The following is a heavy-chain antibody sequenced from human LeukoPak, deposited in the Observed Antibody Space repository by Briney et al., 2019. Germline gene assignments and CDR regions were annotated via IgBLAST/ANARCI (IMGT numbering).Heavy chain of an antibody. CDR3: AKDFDIVVVPAHNWFDP. D-gene: IGHD2-2*01. Sequence: GGSLRLSCAASGFTFSSYAMSWVRQAPGKGLEWVSAISGSGGSTYYADSVKGRFTISRDNSKTTLYLKMNSLRPEDTAVYYCAKDFDIVVVPAHNWFDPWGQETLVTVSS. CDR1: GFTFSSYA. J-gene: IGHJ5*02. CDR2: ISGSGGST. V-gene: IGHV3-23*01.